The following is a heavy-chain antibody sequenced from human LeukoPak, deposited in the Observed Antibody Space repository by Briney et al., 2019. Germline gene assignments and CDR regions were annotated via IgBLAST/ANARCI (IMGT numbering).Heavy chain of an antibody. D-gene: IGHD5-18*01. CDR2: IYYSGST. J-gene: IGHJ4*02. V-gene: IGHV4-61*01. Sequence: SETLSLTCTVSGYSISSGYYWSWIRQPPGKGLEWIGYIYYSGSTNYNPSLKSRVTISVDTSKNQFSLKLSSVTAADTAVYYCARYSYGSSDYWGQGTLVTVSS. CDR3: ARYSYGSSDY. CDR1: GYSISSGYY.